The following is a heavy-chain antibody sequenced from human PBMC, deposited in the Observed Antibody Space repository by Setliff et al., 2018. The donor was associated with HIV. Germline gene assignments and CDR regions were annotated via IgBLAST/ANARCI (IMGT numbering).Heavy chain of an antibody. V-gene: IGHV3-11*06. CDR1: GFTFSDYY. Sequence: GGSLRLSCAASGFTFSDYYMSWIRQAPGKGLEWVSYITGSSSYTNYADSVKGRFTISRDNAKNSLYLQMNSLRAEDTAIYYCARSEKYCSSGSCFRGCYGMDVWGHGTTVTVSS. CDR2: ITGSSSYT. J-gene: IGHJ6*02. D-gene: IGHD2-15*01. CDR3: ARSEKYCSSGSCFRGCYGMDV.